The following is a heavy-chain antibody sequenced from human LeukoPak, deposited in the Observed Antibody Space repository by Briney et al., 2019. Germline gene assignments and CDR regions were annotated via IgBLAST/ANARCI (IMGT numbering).Heavy chain of an antibody. V-gene: IGHV1-8*01. D-gene: IGHD4-17*01. J-gene: IGHJ6*02. Sequence: ASVKVSCKASGYTFTSYDINWVRQATGQGLEWMGWMNPNSGNTGYAQKFQGRVTMTRNTSISTAYMELSSLRSEDTAVYYCARGYGPLYYYYGMDVWGQGTTVTVSS. CDR3: ARGYGPLYYYYGMDV. CDR1: GYTFTSYD. CDR2: MNPNSGNT.